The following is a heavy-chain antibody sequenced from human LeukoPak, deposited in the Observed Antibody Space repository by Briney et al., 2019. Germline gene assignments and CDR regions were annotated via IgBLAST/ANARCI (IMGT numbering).Heavy chain of an antibody. Sequence: PGGSLRLSCAASGFTVSSKYMSWVRQAPGKGLEWVSVIYSGGSTYYADSVKGRFTISRDNSKNTLYLQMNSLRAEDTAVYYCARDYYGSGSGAFDIWGQGTMVTVSS. CDR3: ARDYYGSGSGAFDI. V-gene: IGHV3-53*01. CDR2: IYSGGST. J-gene: IGHJ3*02. CDR1: GFTVSSKY. D-gene: IGHD3-10*01.